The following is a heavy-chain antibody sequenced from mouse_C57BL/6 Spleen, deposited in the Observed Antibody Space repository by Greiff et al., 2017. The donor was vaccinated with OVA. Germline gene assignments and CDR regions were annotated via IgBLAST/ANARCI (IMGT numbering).Heavy chain of an antibody. V-gene: IGHV2-6-1*01. CDR1: GFSLTSYG. D-gene: IGHD4-1*01. CDR3: ARHPTGTYAMDY. Sequence: QVQLQQSGPGLVAPSQSLSITCTVSGFSLTSYGVHWVRQPPGKGLEWLVVIWSDGSTTYNSALKSRLSISKDNSKSQVFLKMNSLQTDDTAMYYCARHPTGTYAMDYWGQGTSVTVSS. J-gene: IGHJ4*01. CDR2: IWSDGST.